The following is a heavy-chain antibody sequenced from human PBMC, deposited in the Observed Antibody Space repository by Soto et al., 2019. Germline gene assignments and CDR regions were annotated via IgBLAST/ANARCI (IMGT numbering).Heavy chain of an antibody. CDR2: IRSSSSYI. CDR1: GFTFSSYS. V-gene: IGHV3-21*01. CDR3: ARDAPRPLEHLTYYDHIWGDY. J-gene: IGHJ4*02. Sequence: EVQLVESGGGLVKPGGSLSLSCAASGFTFSSYSMNWVRQAPGQGLEWVSSIRSSSSYIYYADSVTGRFTSSRDNAKNSLYLQMNSLRAEDTAVYYCARDAPRPLEHLTYYDHIWGDYWGQGTLVTVSS. D-gene: IGHD3-16*01.